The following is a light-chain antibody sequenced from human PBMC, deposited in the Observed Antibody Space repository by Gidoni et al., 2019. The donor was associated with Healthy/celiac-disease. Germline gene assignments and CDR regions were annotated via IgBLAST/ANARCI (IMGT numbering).Light chain of an antibody. CDR2: GAS. CDR3: QQYGSSRT. CDR1: QSVSSSY. Sequence: EIVLTQSPGTLSLSQGERATLSCRASQSVSSSYLAWYQQKPGQAPRLLIYGASSRATGIPDRCSGSGSGTDFTLTISRLEPEDFAVYYCQQYGSSRTFGQGTKVEIK. J-gene: IGKJ1*01. V-gene: IGKV3-20*01.